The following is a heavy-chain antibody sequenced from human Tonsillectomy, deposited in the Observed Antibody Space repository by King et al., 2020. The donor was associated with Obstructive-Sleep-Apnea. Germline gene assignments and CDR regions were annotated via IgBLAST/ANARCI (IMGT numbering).Heavy chain of an antibody. CDR2: VSGRGDST. V-gene: IGHV3-23*04. CDR1: GFTFSSYA. CDR3: AKSIITMIRGVLIEGYYFEY. Sequence: EVQLVESGGGLVQPGGSLRLSCAVSGFTFSSYAMSWVRQAPGKGLEWVSGVSGRGDSTHYADSVKGRFTLPRDNSKNTLYLQMNSLRAEDTAVYYCAKSIITMIRGVLIEGYYFEYWGQGTLVTVSS. D-gene: IGHD3-10*01. J-gene: IGHJ4*02.